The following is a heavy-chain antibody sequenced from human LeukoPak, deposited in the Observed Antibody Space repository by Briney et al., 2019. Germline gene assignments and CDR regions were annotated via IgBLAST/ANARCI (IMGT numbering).Heavy chain of an antibody. CDR3: ARGLWFGELSNP. V-gene: IGHV4-34*01. Sequence: PGGSLRLSCEASGFPFSSYAMTWVRQPPGKGLEWIGEINHSGSTNYNPSLKSRVTISVDTSKNQFSLKLSSVTAADTAVYYCARGLWFGELSNPWGQGTLVTVSS. J-gene: IGHJ5*02. CDR1: GFPFSSYA. D-gene: IGHD3-10*01. CDR2: INHSGST.